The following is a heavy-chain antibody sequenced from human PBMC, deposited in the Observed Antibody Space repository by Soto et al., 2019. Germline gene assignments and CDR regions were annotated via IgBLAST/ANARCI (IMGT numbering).Heavy chain of an antibody. CDR3: ARELDYYGMDV. J-gene: IGHJ6*02. V-gene: IGHV3-23*01. CDR2: LPEIGTNT. CDR1: GFTFSNYG. Sequence: PGGSLRLSCAASGFTFSNYGMSWVRQAPGKGLEWVSALPEIGTNTYYADSVKGRFTISRDNSKNTLFLQINNLRAGDTAVYYCARELDYYGMDVWGQGTTVTVS.